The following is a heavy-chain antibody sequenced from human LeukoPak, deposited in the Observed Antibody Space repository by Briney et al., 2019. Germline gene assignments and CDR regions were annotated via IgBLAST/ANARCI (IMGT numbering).Heavy chain of an antibody. CDR2: ISADNGNT. V-gene: IGHV1-18*04. J-gene: IGHJ6*02. Sequence: ASVKVSCKAYGYTFTRYGLSWVRQAPGQGLEWMGWISADNGNTNYAQKLQGRLTMTTDTSTSTACMQLRSLRSEDTAVYYCARDQPLYYYYGMDVWGQGTTVTVSS. CDR1: GYTFTRYG. CDR3: ARDQPLYYYYGMDV.